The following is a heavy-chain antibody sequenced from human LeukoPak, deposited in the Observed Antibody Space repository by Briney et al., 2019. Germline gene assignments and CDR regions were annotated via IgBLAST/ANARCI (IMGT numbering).Heavy chain of an antibody. V-gene: IGHV3-7*01. CDR1: EFSFSVFW. J-gene: IGHJ4*02. CDR3: VQGGHFDF. CDR2: INEGGSST. D-gene: IGHD3-16*01. Sequence: PGGSLRLSCAASEFSFSVFWMTWGRQAPGKRPEWVANINEGGSSTYYVDSVRGRFTISRDNGKNLLFLEMNSLRADDTAVYFCVQGGHFDFWGQGAPVTVSS.